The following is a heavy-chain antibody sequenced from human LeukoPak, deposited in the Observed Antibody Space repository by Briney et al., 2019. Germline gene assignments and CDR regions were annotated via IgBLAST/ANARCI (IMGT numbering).Heavy chain of an antibody. CDR1: GYTFTGYY. CDR3: ARDRARGIAVAAY. J-gene: IGHJ4*02. D-gene: IGHD6-19*01. V-gene: IGHV1-2*02. CDR2: INPNSGGT. Sequence: ASVKVSCKASGYTFTGYYMHWVRQAPGQGLEWMGWINPNSGGTNYAQKFQGRVTMTRDTSISTAYMELSRLRSDDTAVYYCARDRARGIAVAAYWGQGTLVTVSS.